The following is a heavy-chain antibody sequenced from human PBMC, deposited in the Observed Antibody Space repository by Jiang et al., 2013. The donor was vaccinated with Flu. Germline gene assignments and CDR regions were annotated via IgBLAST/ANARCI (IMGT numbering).Heavy chain of an antibody. CDR3: ARGNVDSSGYYFDY. D-gene: IGHD3-22*01. Sequence: PGLVKPSETLSLTCTVSGGSISSYYWSWIRQPPGKGLEWIGYIYYSGSTNYNPSLKSRVTISVGTSKNHFSLKLSSVTAADTAVYYCARGNVDSSGYYFDYWGQGALVTVSS. CDR1: GGSISSYY. V-gene: IGHV4-59*01. J-gene: IGHJ4*02. CDR2: IYYSGST.